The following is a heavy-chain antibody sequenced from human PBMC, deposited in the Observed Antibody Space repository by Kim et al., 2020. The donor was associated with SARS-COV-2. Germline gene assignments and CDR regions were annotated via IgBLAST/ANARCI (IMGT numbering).Heavy chain of an antibody. CDR2: ST. V-gene: IGHV4-4*02. Sequence: STNYNPSLQSRGTIAGDKSKNQFSLKLSSVTAADTAVYYCATSGGFGEHYWGQGTLVTVSS. D-gene: IGHD3-10*01. J-gene: IGHJ4*02. CDR3: ATSGGFGEHY.